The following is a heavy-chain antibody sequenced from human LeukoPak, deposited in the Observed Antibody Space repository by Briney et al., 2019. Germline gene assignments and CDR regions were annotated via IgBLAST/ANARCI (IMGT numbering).Heavy chain of an antibody. J-gene: IGHJ4*02. Sequence: GGSLRLSCAASGFTFSSYAMHWVRQAPGKGLEWVAVISYDGSNKYYADSVKGRFTISRDNSKNTLYLQMNSLRAEDTAVYYCAKERDGYYDSSGYFDYWGQGTLVTVSS. D-gene: IGHD3-22*01. V-gene: IGHV3-30*01. CDR3: AKERDGYYDSSGYFDY. CDR1: GFTFSSYA. CDR2: ISYDGSNK.